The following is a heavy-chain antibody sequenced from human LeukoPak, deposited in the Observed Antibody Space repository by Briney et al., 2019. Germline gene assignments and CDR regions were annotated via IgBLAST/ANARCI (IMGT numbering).Heavy chain of an antibody. D-gene: IGHD1-26*01. CDR1: AFTFRTYW. CDR3: TRDASGETASGPRMDV. Sequence: QPGGSLRLSCAASAFTFRTYWMRWVRQAPGKGLEWVAMIKPDGSEKYYVDSVKGLFTISRDNAKNSLYLQMTSLRAEDTAVYYCTRDASGETASGPRMDVWGQGTTVAVSS. V-gene: IGHV3-7*05. J-gene: IGHJ6*02. CDR2: IKPDGSEK.